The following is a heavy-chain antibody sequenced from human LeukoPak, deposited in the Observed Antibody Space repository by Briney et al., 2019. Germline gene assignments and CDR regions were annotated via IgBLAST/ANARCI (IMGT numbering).Heavy chain of an antibody. CDR1: GYTFTGYY. D-gene: IGHD1-26*01. V-gene: IGHV1-2*06. J-gene: IGHJ4*02. CDR3: ARTIVGATRHDY. Sequence: ASVKVSCKASGYTFTGYYMHWVRQAPGQGLEWMGRINPNSGGTNYAQKFQGRVTMTRDTSISTAYTEPSRLRSDDTAVYYCARTIVGATRHDYWGQGTLVTVSS. CDR2: INPNSGGT.